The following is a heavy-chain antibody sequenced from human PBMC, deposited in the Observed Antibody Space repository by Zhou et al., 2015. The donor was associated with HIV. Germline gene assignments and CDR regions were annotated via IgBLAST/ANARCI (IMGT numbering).Heavy chain of an antibody. CDR2: IIPIFGTA. J-gene: IGHJ4*02. CDR3: ARATSLFIAVAGLDY. V-gene: IGHV1-69*01. D-gene: IGHD6-19*01. CDR1: SSYA. Sequence: SSYAISWVRQAPGQGLEWMGGIIPIFGTANYAQKFQGRVTITADESTSTAYMELSSLRSEDTAVYYCARATSLFIAVAGLDYWGQGTLVTVSS.